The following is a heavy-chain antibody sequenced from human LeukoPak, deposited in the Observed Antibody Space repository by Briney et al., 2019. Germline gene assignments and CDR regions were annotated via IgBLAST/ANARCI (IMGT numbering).Heavy chain of an antibody. CDR1: GYTLTELS. D-gene: IGHD2-2*01. CDR3: ARGSCSSTSCFMDV. CDR2: FDPEDGET. J-gene: IGHJ6*02. V-gene: IGHV1-24*01. Sequence: ALVKVSCKVSGYTLTELSMHWVRQAPGKGLEWMGGFDPEDGETIYAQKLQGRVTITGDTSASTAYMELSSLRSEDTAVYYCARGSCSSTSCFMDVWGQGTTVTVSS.